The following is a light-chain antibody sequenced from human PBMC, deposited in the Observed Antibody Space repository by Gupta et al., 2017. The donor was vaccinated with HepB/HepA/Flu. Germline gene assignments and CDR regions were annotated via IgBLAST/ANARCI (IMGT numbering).Light chain of an antibody. CDR1: QSVSSSY. V-gene: IGKV3-20*01. CDR2: GAS. J-gene: IGKJ1*01. CDR3: QQEGSSPKT. Sequence: EIVLTQSPGTLSLSTGERATLSCRASQSVSSSYLAWYQQKPGQAPRLLIYGASSRATGIPDRFSGSGSGTEFTLTISRREPEDFAVYYCQQEGSSPKTFGQGTKVEIK.